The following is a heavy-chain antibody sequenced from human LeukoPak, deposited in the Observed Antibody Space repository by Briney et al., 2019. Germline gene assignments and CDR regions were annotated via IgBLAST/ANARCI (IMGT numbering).Heavy chain of an antibody. Sequence: SETLSLTCTVSGASISPYNWNWIRQPPGKGLEWIGYIYYSGSTNYNPSLKSRVTISVDTSKNQFSLQLSSVTAAGTAVYYYARGNTYGDYVGWYWFDPWGQGTLVTVSS. CDR1: GASISPYN. V-gene: IGHV4-59*01. CDR2: IYYSGST. CDR3: ARGNTYGDYVGWYWFDP. D-gene: IGHD4-17*01. J-gene: IGHJ5*02.